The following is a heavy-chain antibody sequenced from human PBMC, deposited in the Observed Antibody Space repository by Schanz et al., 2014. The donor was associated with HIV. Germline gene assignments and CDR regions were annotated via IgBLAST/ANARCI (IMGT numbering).Heavy chain of an antibody. J-gene: IGHJ3*01. V-gene: IGHV3-7*01. CDR2: IKQDGREK. CDR3: ARDLRSRRGGSYYGGAFDL. CDR1: GFTFSSFG. Sequence: EVQLVESGGGLVQPGGSLRLSCAASGFTFSSFGMHWVRQAPGKGLEWVANIKQDGREKNYVDSVKGRFTISRDNAKKSLSLQTNSLRAEDTAVYYCARDLRSRRGGSYYGGAFDLWGQGTLVTVSS. D-gene: IGHD1-26*01.